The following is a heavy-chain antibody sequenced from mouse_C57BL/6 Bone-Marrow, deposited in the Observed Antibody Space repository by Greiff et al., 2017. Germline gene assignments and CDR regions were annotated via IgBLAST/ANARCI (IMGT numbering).Heavy chain of an antibody. J-gene: IGHJ3*01. V-gene: IGHV5-4*01. CDR2: ISGGGSYT. CDR1: GFTFSSYA. Sequence: EVRLQEPGGGLVKPGGSLKLSCAASGFTFSSYAMSWVRQTPEQRLEWVATISGGGSYTYYTDNVKGRFTISIDNAKNNLYLQMSHLKSEDTAMYYCARDEGKSCWCRGTLVTVSA. CDR3: ARDEGKSC.